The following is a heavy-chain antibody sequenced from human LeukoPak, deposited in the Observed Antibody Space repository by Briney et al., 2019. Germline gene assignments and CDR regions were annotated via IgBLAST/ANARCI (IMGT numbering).Heavy chain of an antibody. D-gene: IGHD6-13*01. CDR3: ARGRYSSSWSAKFDY. Sequence: SETLSLTCAVYGGSFSGYYWSWIRQPPGKGLEWIGEINHSGSTNYNPSLKSRVTISVDTPKNQFSLKLSSVTAADTAVYYCARGRYSSSWSAKFDYWGQGTLVTVSS. CDR2: INHSGST. CDR1: GGSFSGYY. V-gene: IGHV4-34*01. J-gene: IGHJ4*02.